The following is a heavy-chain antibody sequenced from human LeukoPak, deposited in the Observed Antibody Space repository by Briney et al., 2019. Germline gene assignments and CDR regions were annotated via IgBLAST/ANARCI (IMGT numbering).Heavy chain of an antibody. CDR3: ASLYSSEG. J-gene: IGHJ4*02. Sequence: PSETLSLTCTVSGGSISSGGYYWSWIRQPPGKGLEWIGEINHSGSTNYNPSLKSRVTISVDTSKNQFSLKLSSVTAADTAVYYCASLYSSEGWGQGTLVTVSS. CDR1: GGSISSGGYY. D-gene: IGHD6-19*01. CDR2: INHSGST. V-gene: IGHV4-39*07.